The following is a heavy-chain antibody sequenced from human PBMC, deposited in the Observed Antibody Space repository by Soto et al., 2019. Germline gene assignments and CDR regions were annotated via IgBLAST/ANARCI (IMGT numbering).Heavy chain of an antibody. D-gene: IGHD2-15*01. Sequence: QVQLQESGPGLVKPSETLSLTCTVSGGSISNHHWSWIRQPPGKGLEWIGYSYYTGSTTYNPSLTXGXTXXEDTSKNRLSLKVTSVTPAATAVYYCAGGGWSLDYWGRGSLVIVSS. CDR1: GGSISNHH. J-gene: IGHJ4*02. V-gene: IGHV4-59*11. CDR3: AGGGWSLDY. CDR2: SYYTGST.